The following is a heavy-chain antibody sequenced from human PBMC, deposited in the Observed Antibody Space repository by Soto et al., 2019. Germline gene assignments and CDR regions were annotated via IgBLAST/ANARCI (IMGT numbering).Heavy chain of an antibody. CDR1: GYTFTSYA. CDR3: ARDLVLLWFGEPINWFDP. Sequence: ASVNVSCKASGYTFTSYAMHWVRQAPGQRLEWMGWINAGNGNTKYSQKFQGRVTITRDTSTSTAYMELSSLRSEDTAVYYCARDLVLLWFGEPINWFDPWGQGTLVTVS. D-gene: IGHD3-10*01. J-gene: IGHJ5*02. CDR2: INAGNGNT. V-gene: IGHV1-3*01.